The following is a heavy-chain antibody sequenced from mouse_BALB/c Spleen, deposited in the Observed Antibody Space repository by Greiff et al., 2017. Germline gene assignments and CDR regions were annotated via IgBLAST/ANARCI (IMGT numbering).Heavy chain of an antibody. CDR3: TRSLYFDY. V-gene: IGHV1-15*01. CDR2: IDLETGGT. Sequence: QVPLKESRGELVRPGASVTLACKASGYTFTDYEMHWVKQTPVHGLEWIGAIDLETGGTAYKQKFKGKATLTADKSSSTAYMELRSLTSEDSAVYYCTRSLYFDYWGQGTTLTVSS. J-gene: IGHJ2*01. CDR1: GYTFTDYE.